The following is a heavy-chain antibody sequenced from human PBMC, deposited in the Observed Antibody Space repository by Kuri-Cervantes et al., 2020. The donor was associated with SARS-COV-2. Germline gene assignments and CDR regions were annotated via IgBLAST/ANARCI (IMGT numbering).Heavy chain of an antibody. Sequence: ESLKISCTVSGYSISSGYYWGWIRQPPGKGLEWIGSIYHSGNTYYNPSLKSRVTISVDTSKNQFSLKLSSVTAADTAVYYCAREDRGWFDPWGQGTLVTVSS. V-gene: IGHV4-38-2*02. J-gene: IGHJ5*02. CDR1: GYSISSGYY. CDR2: IYHSGNT. CDR3: AREDRGWFDP.